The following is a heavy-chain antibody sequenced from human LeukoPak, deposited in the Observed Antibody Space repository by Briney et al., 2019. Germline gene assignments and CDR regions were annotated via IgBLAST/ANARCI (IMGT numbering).Heavy chain of an antibody. Sequence: GGSLRLSCAASGFTFSHYYMSWIRQAPGKGLEWISYISSRSNTIYYADSVQGRFTISRENAKNSLYLQMNNLSPDDTGVYYCTRAGAFGAPFDYWGQGTLVTVSS. V-gene: IGHV3-11*04. CDR3: TRAGAFGAPFDY. CDR1: GFTFSHYY. CDR2: ISSRSNTI. D-gene: IGHD3-10*01. J-gene: IGHJ4*02.